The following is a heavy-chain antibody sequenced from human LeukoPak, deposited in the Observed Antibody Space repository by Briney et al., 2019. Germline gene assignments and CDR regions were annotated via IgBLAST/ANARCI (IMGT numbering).Heavy chain of an antibody. CDR1: GDSISGFF. J-gene: IGHJ3*02. V-gene: IGHV4-4*07. CDR3: PITMIRGVIITDAFDI. CDR2: IYTSGST. Sequence: SETLSLTCTVSGDSISGFFWSWIRQPAGKGLEWIGHIYTSGSTNYNPSLKSRVTMSVDTSKNQFSLKLSSVTAADTAVYYCPITMIRGVIITDAFDIWGQGTMVTVSS. D-gene: IGHD3-10*01.